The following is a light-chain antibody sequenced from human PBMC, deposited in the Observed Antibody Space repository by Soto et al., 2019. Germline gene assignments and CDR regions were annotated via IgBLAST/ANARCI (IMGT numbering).Light chain of an antibody. V-gene: IGLV2-14*01. CDR3: SSFTSTHTGV. CDR2: DVS. CDR1: SSDVGGYNY. Sequence: QSVLTQPASVSGSPGQSISISCTGTSSDVGGYNYVSWYQQYPGKAPKLMIYDVSNRPSGVSNRFSGSKSGNTASLTISGLQAEGEAEYYCSSFTSTHTGVFGGGTKLTVL. J-gene: IGLJ3*02.